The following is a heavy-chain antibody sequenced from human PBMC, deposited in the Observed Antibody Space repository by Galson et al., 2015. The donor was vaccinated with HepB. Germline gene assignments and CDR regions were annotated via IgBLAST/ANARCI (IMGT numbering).Heavy chain of an antibody. D-gene: IGHD3-3*01. Sequence: SETLSLTCTVSGGSISSYYWSWIRQPPGKGLEWIGYIYYSGSTNYNPSLKSRVTISVDTSKNQFSLKLSSVTAADTAVYYCARDRYDFWSGYPTPGGNWFDPWGQGTLVTVSS. CDR3: ARDRYDFWSGYPTPGGNWFDP. J-gene: IGHJ5*02. CDR1: GGSISSYY. V-gene: IGHV4-59*01. CDR2: IYYSGST.